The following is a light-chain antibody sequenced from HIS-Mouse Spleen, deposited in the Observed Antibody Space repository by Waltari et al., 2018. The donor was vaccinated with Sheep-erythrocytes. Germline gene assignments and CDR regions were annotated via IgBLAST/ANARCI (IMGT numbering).Light chain of an antibody. CDR2: ASS. Sequence: DIQMTQSPSSVSASVGDRVTITCRASQGISSWLTWYQQKPGKAPKLLIYASSSLQSVVPSRCSGSGAGTDFTLTISSLQPEDVATYYCQKYNSAPLTFGGGTKVEIK. V-gene: IGKV1-12*01. CDR1: QGISSW. CDR3: QKYNSAPLT. J-gene: IGKJ4*01.